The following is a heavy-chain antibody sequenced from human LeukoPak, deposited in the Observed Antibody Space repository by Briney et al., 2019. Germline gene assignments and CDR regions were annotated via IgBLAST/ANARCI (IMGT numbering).Heavy chain of an antibody. D-gene: IGHD2-2*01. V-gene: IGHV1-18*01. CDR2: ISAYNGNT. CDR1: GYTFTSYG. J-gene: IGHJ4*02. CDR3: ARGGVVPAAATPDDY. Sequence: ASVKVSCKASGYTFTSYGISWVRQAPGQGLEWMGWISAYNGNTNYAQKLQGRVTMTTDTSTSTAYMELRSLRSDDTAMYYCARGGVVPAAATPDDYWGQGTLVTVSS.